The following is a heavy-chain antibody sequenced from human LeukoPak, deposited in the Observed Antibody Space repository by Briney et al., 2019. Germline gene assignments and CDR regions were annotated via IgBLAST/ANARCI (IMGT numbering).Heavy chain of an antibody. D-gene: IGHD6-6*01. V-gene: IGHV3-74*01. CDR1: GFTFSSYW. J-gene: IGHJ4*02. Sequence: RQSLRPSCAAAGFTFSSYWMHWVPHAAGKGRVWVSRINSDGSSTSYADSVTGRFTIARDNAKNTLYVEMNSLRAEDTAVYYCARGLSGYSSSLGCWGQGTLVTVSS. CDR2: INSDGSST. CDR3: ARGLSGYSSSLGC.